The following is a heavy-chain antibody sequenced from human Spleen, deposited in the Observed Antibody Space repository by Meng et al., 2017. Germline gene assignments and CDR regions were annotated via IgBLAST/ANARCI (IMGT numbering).Heavy chain of an antibody. J-gene: IGHJ4*02. CDR2: ISWNSGSI. CDR3: AKDRALYADRPMFDY. D-gene: IGHD3-16*01. V-gene: IGHV3-9*01. Sequence: GGSLRLSCAASGFTFDDYAMHWVRQAPGKGLEWVSGISWNSGSIGYADSVKGRFTISRDNAKNSLYLQMNSLRAEDTALYYCAKDRALYADRPMFDYWGQGTLVTVSS. CDR1: GFTFDDYA.